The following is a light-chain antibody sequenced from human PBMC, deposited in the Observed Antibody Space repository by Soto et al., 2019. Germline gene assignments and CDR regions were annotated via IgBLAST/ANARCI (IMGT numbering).Light chain of an antibody. CDR3: QSYDQRVTAYV. CDR1: SSNIGAGSD. J-gene: IGLJ1*01. V-gene: IGLV1-40*01. Sequence: QSLLTQPPSVSGAPGQRVTVSCTGSSSNIGAGSDVHWYQQLPGTAPKLLIFANNNRPSGVPDRFSASKSGTSASLAITGLQAEDEGHYFCQSYDQRVTAYVVGSGTKVTVL. CDR2: ANN.